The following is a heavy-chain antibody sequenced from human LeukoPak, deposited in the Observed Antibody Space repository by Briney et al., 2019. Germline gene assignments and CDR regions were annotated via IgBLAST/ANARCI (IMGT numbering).Heavy chain of an antibody. J-gene: IGHJ3*01. CDR3: ARISSSNWYNERGAFDV. Sequence: SETLSLTCTVSGGSISSYYWSWVRQPPGKGLEWIGFVYYTGSTNYSPALKSRVTISVDTSKNQFSLKLRSVAAADTAVYYCARISSSNWYNERGAFDVWGQGTMVTVSS. CDR2: VYYTGST. CDR1: GGSISSYY. D-gene: IGHD6-13*01. V-gene: IGHV4-59*01.